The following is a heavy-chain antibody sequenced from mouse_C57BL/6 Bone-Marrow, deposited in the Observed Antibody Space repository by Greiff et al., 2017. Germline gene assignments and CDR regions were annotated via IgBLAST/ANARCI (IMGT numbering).Heavy chain of an antibody. D-gene: IGHD1-1*01. J-gene: IGHJ2*01. CDR2: IPPNSGST. CDR1: GYTFTSYW. Sequence: QVQLQQPGAELVKPGASVKLSCKASGYTFTSYWMPWVKQRPGQGLEWIGMIPPNSGSTNYNEKFTSKATLTVDKSSSTAYMQLSSLTSDDSAVYYCARRRIITTVVATDYWGQGTTLTVSA. V-gene: IGHV1-64*01. CDR3: ARRRIITTVVATDY.